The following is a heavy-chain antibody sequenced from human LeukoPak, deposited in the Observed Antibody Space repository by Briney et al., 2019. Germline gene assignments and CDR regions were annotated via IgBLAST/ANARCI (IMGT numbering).Heavy chain of an antibody. D-gene: IGHD6-6*01. V-gene: IGHV3-30-3*01. CDR1: GFTFSSYA. Sequence: PGRSLRLSCAASGFTFSSYAMHWVRQAPGKGLEWVAVISYDGSNKYYADSVKGRFTISRDNSKNTLYLQMNSLRAEDTAVYYCAKDRSSSSLQYFQHWGQGTLVTVSS. CDR2: ISYDGSNK. J-gene: IGHJ1*01. CDR3: AKDRSSSSLQYFQH.